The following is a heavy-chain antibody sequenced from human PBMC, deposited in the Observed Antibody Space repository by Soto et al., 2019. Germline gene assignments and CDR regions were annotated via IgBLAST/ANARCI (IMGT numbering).Heavy chain of an antibody. V-gene: IGHV4-39*01. Sequence: SETLSLTCTVSGGSISSSSYYWGWMRQPPGKGLEWIGSIYYSGSTYYNPSLKSRATISVDTSKNQFSLKLSSVTAADTAVYYCARGITMIVVARFGYFDYWGQGTLVTVSS. J-gene: IGHJ4*02. D-gene: IGHD3-22*01. CDR2: IYYSGST. CDR3: ARGITMIVVARFGYFDY. CDR1: GGSISSSSYY.